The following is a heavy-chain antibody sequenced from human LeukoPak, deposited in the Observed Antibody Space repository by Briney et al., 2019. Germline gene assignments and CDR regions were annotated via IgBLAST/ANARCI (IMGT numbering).Heavy chain of an antibody. CDR3: ARTRFPVAGTIGVPYYFDY. J-gene: IGHJ4*02. V-gene: IGHV1-18*01. D-gene: IGHD6-19*01. CDR2: ISAYNGNT. Sequence: ASVKVSCKASGYTFTSYGISWVRQAPGQGLEWMGWISAYNGNTNYAQKLQGRVTMTTDTSTSTAYMELRSLRSDDTAVYYCARTRFPVAGTIGVPYYFDYWGQGTLVTVSS. CDR1: GYTFTSYG.